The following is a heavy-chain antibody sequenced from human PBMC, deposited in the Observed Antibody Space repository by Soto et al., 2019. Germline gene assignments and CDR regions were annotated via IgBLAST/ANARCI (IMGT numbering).Heavy chain of an antibody. J-gene: IGHJ4*02. CDR2: ISYDGSNK. CDR1: VFTFSSYG. Sequence: GSLRLACAASVFTFSSYGMHWVRQAPGKGLEWVAVISYDGSNKYYADSVKGRFTISRDNSKNTLYLQMNSLRAEDTAVYYCAKECGGDCYSGADYWGQGTLVTVSS. CDR3: AKECGGDCYSGADY. V-gene: IGHV3-30*18. D-gene: IGHD2-21*02.